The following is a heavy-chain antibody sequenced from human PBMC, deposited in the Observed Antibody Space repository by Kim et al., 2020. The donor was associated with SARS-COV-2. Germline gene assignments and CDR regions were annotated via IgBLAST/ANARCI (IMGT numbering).Heavy chain of an antibody. Sequence: SETLSLTCAVYGGSFSGYYWSWIRQPPGKGLEWIGEINHSGSTNYNPSLKSRVTISVDTSKNQFSLKLSSVTAADTAVYYCARGIPMIWVWGQGTTVTVSS. D-gene: IGHD3-22*01. J-gene: IGHJ6*02. CDR2: INHSGST. CDR1: GGSFSGYY. CDR3: ARGIPMIWV. V-gene: IGHV4-34*01.